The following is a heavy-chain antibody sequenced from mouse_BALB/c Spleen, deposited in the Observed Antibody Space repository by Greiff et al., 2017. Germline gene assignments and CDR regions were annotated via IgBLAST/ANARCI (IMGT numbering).Heavy chain of an antibody. D-gene: IGHD2-4*01. Sequence: VQLQQSGGDLVKPGGSLKLSCAASGFTFSSYGMSWVRQTPDKRLEWVATISSSGSYTYYPDSVKGRFTISRDNAKNTLYLQMSSLKSEDTAMYYCAGRGDYDGDWYCDVWGAGTTVTVSS. J-gene: IGHJ1*01. CDR1: GFTFSSYG. CDR2: ISSSGSYT. V-gene: IGHV5-6*01. CDR3: AGRGDYDGDWYCDV.